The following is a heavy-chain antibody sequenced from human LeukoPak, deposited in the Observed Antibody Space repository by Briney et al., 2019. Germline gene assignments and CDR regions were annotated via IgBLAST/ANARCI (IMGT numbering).Heavy chain of an antibody. CDR1: GYTFATYN. CDR2: IDPSGGST. CDR3: ARDASYCSSTSCPFDY. D-gene: IGHD2-2*01. Sequence: ASVKVSCKASGYTFATYNMYWVRQAPGQGFEWMGIIDPSGGSTTYAQKFQGRVTMTRDTSTSTVYMELSSLRSEDTAVYYCARDASYCSSTSCPFDYWGQGTLVTVSS. V-gene: IGHV1-46*01. J-gene: IGHJ4*02.